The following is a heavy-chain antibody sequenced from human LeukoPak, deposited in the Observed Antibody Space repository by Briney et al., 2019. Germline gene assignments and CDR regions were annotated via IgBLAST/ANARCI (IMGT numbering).Heavy chain of an antibody. V-gene: IGHV3-66*01. D-gene: IGHD6-25*01. CDR3: ARGAAGLPYDY. CDR2: IYSTGSA. CDR1: GFSVSSNS. J-gene: IGHJ4*02. Sequence: PGGSLRLACAASGFSVSSNSMSWVRQAPGRGLEWVSVIYSTGSAYYADSVKGRFTLSRDNSKNTVYYQMSSLRVEDTAVYYCARGAAGLPYDYWGQGALVTVSS.